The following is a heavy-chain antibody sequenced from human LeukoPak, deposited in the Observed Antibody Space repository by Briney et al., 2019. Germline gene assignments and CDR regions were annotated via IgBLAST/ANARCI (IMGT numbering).Heavy chain of an antibody. J-gene: IGHJ4*02. Sequence: ASVKVSCKASGGTFSSYTFSWVRQAPGQGLEWMGGIIPIFGTANYAQKFQGRVTITVDESTSTASMELSSLRSEDTAVYYCARALPRGGYNWNPTADLDYWGQGTLVTVSS. V-gene: IGHV1-69*01. CDR3: ARALPRGGYNWNPTADLDY. CDR1: GGTFSSYT. D-gene: IGHD1-20*01. CDR2: IIPIFGTA.